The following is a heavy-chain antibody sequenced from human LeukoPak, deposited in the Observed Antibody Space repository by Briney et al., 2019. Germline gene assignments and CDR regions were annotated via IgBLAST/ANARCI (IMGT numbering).Heavy chain of an antibody. Sequence: GASVKVSCKASGYTFTSYGISRVRQAPGQGLEWMGLISAYNGNTKYALNLQGRVTMTTDTSTSTAYMELRSLRSDDTAVYYCARGYYYDSSGYYYDYFDYWGQGTLVTVSS. J-gene: IGHJ4*02. D-gene: IGHD3-22*01. CDR3: ARGYYYDSSGYYYDYFDY. CDR1: GYTFTSYG. V-gene: IGHV1-18*01. CDR2: ISAYNGNT.